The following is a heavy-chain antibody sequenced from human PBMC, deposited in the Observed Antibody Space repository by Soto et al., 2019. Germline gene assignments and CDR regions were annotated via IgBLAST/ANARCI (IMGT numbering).Heavy chain of an antibody. J-gene: IGHJ4*02. CDR2: INDGNGNT. D-gene: IGHD6-6*01. V-gene: IGHV1-3*05. CDR3: ARTPGGSSSFVDY. CDR1: GYTFTSYA. Sequence: QVQLVQSGAEEKKPGASVKVSCKASGYTFTSYAMHWVRQAPGQRLEWMGWINDGNGNTKYSQKFQRSVTITRDTSASPADMELSSLRSEDTAVYYCARTPGGSSSFVDYWGQGTLVTVAS.